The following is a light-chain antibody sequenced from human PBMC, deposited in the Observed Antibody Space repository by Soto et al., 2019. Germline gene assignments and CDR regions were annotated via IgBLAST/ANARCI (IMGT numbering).Light chain of an antibody. Sequence: EIVVTHSPGTLSLSPGGRSTLSCRASQSVSSSYLAWYQQKTGQAPRLLIYGASSRATGIPERFRGSEYGTELTITISSLQTDDFATYYCQQLNFFTITFGHGTRLEIK. J-gene: IGKJ5*01. CDR1: QSVSSSY. CDR3: QQLNFFTIT. V-gene: IGKV3-20*01. CDR2: GAS.